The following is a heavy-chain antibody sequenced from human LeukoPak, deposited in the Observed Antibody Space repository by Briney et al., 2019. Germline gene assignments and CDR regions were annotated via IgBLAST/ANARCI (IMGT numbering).Heavy chain of an antibody. CDR3: ASMSGYYPSYYFDY. D-gene: IGHD3-3*01. CDR2: ISAYNGNI. J-gene: IGHJ4*02. CDR1: GYTFTSYG. V-gene: IGHV1-18*01. Sequence: ASVKVSCKASGYTFTSYGISWVRQAPGQGLEWLGWISAYNGNIDYAQKLQGRVTLTTDTSTSTAYMEVRSLRSDDTAVYYCASMSGYYPSYYFDYWGQGTLVTVSS.